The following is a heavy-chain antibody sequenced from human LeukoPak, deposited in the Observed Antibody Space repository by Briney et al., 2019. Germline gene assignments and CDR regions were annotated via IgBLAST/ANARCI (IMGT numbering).Heavy chain of an antibody. CDR3: ATILYYGSGSSIDY. Sequence: ASVKVSCKASGYTFTSYGISWVRQAPGQGLEWMGWISAYNGNTNYAQKLQGRVTMTEDTSTDTAYMELSSLRSEDTAVYYCATILYYGSGSSIDYWGQGTLVTVSS. CDR2: ISAYNGNT. CDR1: GYTFTSYG. D-gene: IGHD3-10*01. V-gene: IGHV1-18*01. J-gene: IGHJ4*02.